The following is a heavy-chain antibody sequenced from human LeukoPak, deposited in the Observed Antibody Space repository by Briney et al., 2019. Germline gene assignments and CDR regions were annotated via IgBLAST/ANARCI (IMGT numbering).Heavy chain of an antibody. J-gene: IGHJ5*02. D-gene: IGHD3-10*01. CDR1: GFTFSNYW. CDR3: VRVVRWFDP. CDR2: INSDGSST. V-gene: IGHV3-74*01. Sequence: QPGGSLRLSCAASGFTFSNYWMHWVRQAPGKGLVWVSRINSDGSSTNYADSVKGRFTISRDNAKNTLYLQMNSLRAEDTAVYHCVRVVRWFDPWGQGTLVTVSS.